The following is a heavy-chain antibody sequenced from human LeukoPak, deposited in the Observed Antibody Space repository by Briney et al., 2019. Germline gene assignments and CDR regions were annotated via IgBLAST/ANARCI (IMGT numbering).Heavy chain of an antibody. V-gene: IGHV4-34*01. CDR3: ARGRLARGHYFDY. CDR2: IYHTGST. J-gene: IGHJ4*02. D-gene: IGHD3-10*01. CDR1: GFTFSSYG. Sequence: LRLSCAASGFTFSSYGMHWVRQPPGKGLEWIGEIYHTGSTDYNPSLKSRVTISVDTSKNQFSLNLSSVTTADTAVYYCARGRLARGHYFDYWGEGTLVTVSS.